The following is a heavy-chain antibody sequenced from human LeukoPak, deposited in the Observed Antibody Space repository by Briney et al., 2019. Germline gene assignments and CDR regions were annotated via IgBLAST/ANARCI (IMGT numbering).Heavy chain of an antibody. CDR2: INYSGST. CDR1: GGSISIYY. V-gene: IGHV4-59*01. J-gene: IGHJ6*02. D-gene: IGHD3-10*01. CDR3: ARCYYYGSGSYQGYYGMDV. Sequence: PSETLSLTCTVSGGSISIYYWSWIRQPPGKGLEWIGYINYSGSTNYNPSLKSRVTISVDTSKNQFSLKLTSVTAADTAVYYCARCYYYGSGSYQGYYGMDVWGQATTVTVSS.